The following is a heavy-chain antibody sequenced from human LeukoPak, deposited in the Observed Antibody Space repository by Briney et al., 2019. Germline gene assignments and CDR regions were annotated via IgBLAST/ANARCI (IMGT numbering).Heavy chain of an antibody. CDR2: IKQDGSEK. Sequence: GGSLRLSCAASGFTFSSYWMSWVRQAPGKGLEWVANIKQDGSEKYYVDSVKGRFTISRDNAKNSLYLQMNSLRAEDTAVYYCAVQYSNYARYYGMDVWGQGTMVTVSS. CDR3: AVQYSNYARYYGMDV. V-gene: IGHV3-7*05. CDR1: GFTFSSYW. J-gene: IGHJ6*02. D-gene: IGHD4-11*01.